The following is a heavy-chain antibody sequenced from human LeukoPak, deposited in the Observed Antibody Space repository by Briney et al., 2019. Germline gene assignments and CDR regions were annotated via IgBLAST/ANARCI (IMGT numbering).Heavy chain of an antibody. CDR3: ARVPSGDAFDI. Sequence: GGSLRLSCAASGFTVSSNHMSGVRQAPGKGLEGVSVIYSGGSTYYADSVKGRFTISRDNSKNTLYLQMNSLRAEDTAVYYCARVPSGDAFDIWGQGTMVTVSS. D-gene: IGHD2-2*01. V-gene: IGHV3-66*01. CDR2: IYSGGST. J-gene: IGHJ3*02. CDR1: GFTVSSNH.